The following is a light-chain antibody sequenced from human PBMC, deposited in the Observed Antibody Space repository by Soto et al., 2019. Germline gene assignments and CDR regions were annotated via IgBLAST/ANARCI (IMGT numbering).Light chain of an antibody. V-gene: IGKV1-39*01. CDR3: QPSYSTPYT. CDR1: QTINNY. Sequence: DIQMTQSPSSLSASVGDRVTITCRASQTINNYLNYLNWYQQKPGRAPKVLIYAASTLQSGVPSRFSGSGSGTDFTLTISSLQPEDFETYYCQPSYSTPYTFGQGTKVDIK. J-gene: IGKJ2*01. CDR2: AAS.